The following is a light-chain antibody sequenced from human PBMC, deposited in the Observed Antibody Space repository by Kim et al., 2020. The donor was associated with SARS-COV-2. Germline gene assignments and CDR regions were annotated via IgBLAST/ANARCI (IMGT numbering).Light chain of an antibody. CDR2: GAS. Sequence: DTQMTQSPSSLSASVGDRVTITCRASQNINSFVNWYQQRPGKPPKLLIYGASSLHSGVASRFSGSGFGTHFTLTINSLQLEDFATYYCQQTYSAPLTFGGGTKVDIK. J-gene: IGKJ4*01. CDR3: QQTYSAPLT. V-gene: IGKV1-39*01. CDR1: QNINSF.